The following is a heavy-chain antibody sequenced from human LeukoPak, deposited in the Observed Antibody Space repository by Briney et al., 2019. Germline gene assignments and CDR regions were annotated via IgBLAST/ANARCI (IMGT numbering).Heavy chain of an antibody. Sequence: SSVKVSCKASGGTFSSYAISWVRQAPGQGLEWMGRIIPIFGTANYAQKFQGRVTITTDESTSTAYMELSSLRSEDTAVYYCATSSGYYYPFDYWGQGTLVTVPS. J-gene: IGHJ4*02. D-gene: IGHD3-22*01. CDR2: IIPIFGTA. CDR3: ATSSGYYYPFDY. V-gene: IGHV1-69*05. CDR1: GGTFSSYA.